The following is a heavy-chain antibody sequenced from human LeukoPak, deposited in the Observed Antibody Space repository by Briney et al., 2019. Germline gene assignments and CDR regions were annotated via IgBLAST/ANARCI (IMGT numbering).Heavy chain of an antibody. CDR3: ASRPYDFWVGPFDY. CDR1: GVTFSRHV. J-gene: IGHJ4*02. D-gene: IGHD3-3*01. V-gene: IGHV3-30*02. Sequence: GGSLRLSCEASGVTFSRHVMHWVRQAPCKGLEWVAFIPSDGSNNYYADSVKGRFTISRDNSKNTLYLQMNSLRVDDTAVYYCASRPYDFWVGPFDYWGQGTPVTVSS. CDR2: IPSDGSNN.